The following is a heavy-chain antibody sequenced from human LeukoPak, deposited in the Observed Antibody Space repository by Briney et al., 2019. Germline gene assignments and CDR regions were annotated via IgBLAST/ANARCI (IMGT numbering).Heavy chain of an antibody. CDR2: ISGTSTTI. Sequence: GGSLRLSCVASGYTFSSYEMNWVRQAPGKGLQWVSYISGTSTTIYYADSVKGRFTISRDNAKNSLYLQMNSLRAEDTAVYYCARTFDNWGQGTLVTVPS. V-gene: IGHV3-48*03. J-gene: IGHJ4*02. CDR1: GYTFSSYE. CDR3: ARTFDN.